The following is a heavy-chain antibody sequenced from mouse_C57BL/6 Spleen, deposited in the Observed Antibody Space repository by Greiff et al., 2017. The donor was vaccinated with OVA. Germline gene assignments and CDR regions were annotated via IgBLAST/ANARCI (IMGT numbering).Heavy chain of an antibody. D-gene: IGHD4-1*01. Sequence: VQLQESGAELVRPGASVKLSCKASGYTFTDYYINWVKQRPGQGLEWIARIYPGSGNTYYNEKFKGKATLTAEKSSSTAYMQLSSLTSEDSAVYFCARPGTKGDYWGQGTTLTVSS. CDR3: ARPGTKGDY. CDR2: IYPGSGNT. J-gene: IGHJ2*01. V-gene: IGHV1-76*01. CDR1: GYTFTDYY.